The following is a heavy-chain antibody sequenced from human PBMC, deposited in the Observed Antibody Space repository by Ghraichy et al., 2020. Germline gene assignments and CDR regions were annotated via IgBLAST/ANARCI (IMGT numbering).Heavy chain of an antibody. V-gene: IGHV3-11*01. CDR2: ISSSGSTI. CDR1: GFTFSDYY. D-gene: IGHD1-26*01. CDR3: ASASGSYYGFDAFDI. J-gene: IGHJ3*02. Sequence: GGSLRLSCAASGFTFSDYYMSWIRQAPGKGLEWVSYISSSGSTIYYADSVKGRFTISRDNAKNSLYLQMNSLRAEDTAVYYCASASGSYYGFDAFDIWGQGTMVTVSS.